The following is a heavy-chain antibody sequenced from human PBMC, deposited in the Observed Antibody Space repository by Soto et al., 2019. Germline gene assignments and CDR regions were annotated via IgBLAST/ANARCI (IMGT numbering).Heavy chain of an antibody. CDR1: GDTFTFYS. J-gene: IGHJ4*02. CDR2: INPILSMS. Sequence: QVQLVQSGAEVKRPGSSVKVSCKASGDTFTFYSINWVRQAPGLGLERMGRINPILSMSKYAQRFQGRDTMTADKSTSTAYMELSSLRSEDTAIYYCASSYGSGYRAFDYWGQGALVTVSS. D-gene: IGHD3-10*01. V-gene: IGHV1-69*02. CDR3: ASSYGSGYRAFDY.